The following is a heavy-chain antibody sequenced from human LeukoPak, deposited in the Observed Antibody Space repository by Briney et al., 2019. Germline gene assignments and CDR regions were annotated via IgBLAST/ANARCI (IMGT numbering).Heavy chain of an antibody. V-gene: IGHV3-15*05. D-gene: IGHD3-3*01. CDR3: TTFPSGFDI. J-gene: IGHJ3*02. Sequence: TGGSLRLSCAASGFTFSSYAMSWVRQAPGKGLEWVGRIKSNNDGGTTDYAAPVKGRVTISRDDSKNTLYLQMNNLKTEDTAVYYCTTFPSGFDIWGQGTVVSVSS. CDR2: IKSNNDGGTT. CDR1: GFTFSSYA.